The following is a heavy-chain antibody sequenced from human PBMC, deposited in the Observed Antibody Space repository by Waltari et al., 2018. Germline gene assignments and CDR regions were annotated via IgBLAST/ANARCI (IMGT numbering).Heavy chain of an antibody. Sequence: VQLVESGGGLVQPGGSLRLSCAASGFTFSSYAMSWVRQAPGKGLEWIGYIYYSGSTNYNPSLKSRVTISVDTSKNQFSLKLSSVTAADTAVYYCARGSCGGDCPTRYNWFDPWGQGTLVTVSS. D-gene: IGHD2-21*01. V-gene: IGHV4-59*01. CDR3: ARGSCGGDCPTRYNWFDP. CDR1: GFTFSSYA. CDR2: IYYSGST. J-gene: IGHJ5*02.